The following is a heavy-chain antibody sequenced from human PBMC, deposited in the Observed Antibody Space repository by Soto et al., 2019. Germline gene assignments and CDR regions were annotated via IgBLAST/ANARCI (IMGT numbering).Heavy chain of an antibody. J-gene: IGHJ4*02. V-gene: IGHV3-21*01. D-gene: IGHD3-3*01. CDR3: ARDRVVPEYLFDY. CDR2: ISSSSSYI. Sequence: PGGSLRLSCAASGFTFSSYSMNWVRQAPGKGLEWVSSISSSSSYIYYADSVKGRFTISRDNAKNSLFLQMNSLRAEDTAVYYFARDRVVPEYLFDYWGQGTLVTVSS. CDR1: GFTFSSYS.